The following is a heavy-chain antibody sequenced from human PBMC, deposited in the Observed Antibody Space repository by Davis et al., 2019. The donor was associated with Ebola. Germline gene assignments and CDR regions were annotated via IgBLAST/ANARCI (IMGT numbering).Heavy chain of an antibody. CDR1: GFTFSSYA. J-gene: IGHJ3*02. D-gene: IGHD1-1*01. Sequence: GGSLRLSCAASGFTFSSYAMSWVRQAPGEGLEWVSTANGRGGSTYYADSVKGRFTISRDNSKNTLYLQMNSLRAEDTAMYYCARPGTTGTVDGFDIWGQGTMVSVSS. V-gene: IGHV3-23*01. CDR2: ANGRGGST. CDR3: ARPGTTGTVDGFDI.